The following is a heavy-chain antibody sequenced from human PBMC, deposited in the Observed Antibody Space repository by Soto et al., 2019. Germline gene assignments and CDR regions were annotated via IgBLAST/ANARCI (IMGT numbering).Heavy chain of an antibody. J-gene: IGHJ6*02. CDR3: AITVYHYYYYGMDV. D-gene: IGHD4-4*01. V-gene: IGHV1-18*01. Sequence: ASVKVSCKASGYTFTSYGVSWVRQAPGQGLEWMGWISVYNGNTDYAQKLQGRVTMTTDTSTSTAYMELRSLRSDDTAVYYCAITVYHYYYYGMDVWGQGTTVTVSS. CDR1: GYTFTSYG. CDR2: ISVYNGNT.